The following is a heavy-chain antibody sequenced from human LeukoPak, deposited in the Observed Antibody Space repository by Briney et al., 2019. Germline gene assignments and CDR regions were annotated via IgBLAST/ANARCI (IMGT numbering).Heavy chain of an antibody. Sequence: GGSLRLSCAASGFTFSSYWMHWVRQAPGKGLVWVSRINSDGSSTSYADSVKGRFTISRDNAKNTLYLQMNSLRAGDTAVYYCAREAAAGIYYYYGMDVWGQGTTVTVSS. CDR3: AREAAAGIYYYYGMDV. CDR2: INSDGSST. J-gene: IGHJ6*02. CDR1: GFTFSSYW. V-gene: IGHV3-74*01. D-gene: IGHD6-13*01.